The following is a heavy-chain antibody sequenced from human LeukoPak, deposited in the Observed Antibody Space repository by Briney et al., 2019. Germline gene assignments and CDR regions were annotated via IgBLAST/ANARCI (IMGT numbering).Heavy chain of an antibody. Sequence: GGSLRLSCAASGFTFSSYEMNWVRQAPGKGLEWVSYISSSGSTIYYADSVKGRFTISRDNAKNSLYLQMNSLRAEDTAVYYCARVLRFLRYFDYWGRGTLVTVSS. CDR2: ISSSGSTI. CDR3: ARVLRFLRYFDY. D-gene: IGHD3-3*01. V-gene: IGHV3-48*03. CDR1: GFTFSSYE. J-gene: IGHJ4*02.